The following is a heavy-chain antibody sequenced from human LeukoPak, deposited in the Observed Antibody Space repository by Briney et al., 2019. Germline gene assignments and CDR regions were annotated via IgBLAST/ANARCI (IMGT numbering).Heavy chain of an antibody. D-gene: IGHD1-1*01. CDR2: IWYDGSNK. J-gene: IGHJ4*02. V-gene: IGHV3-33*01. CDR3: ARETTLYYFDY. Sequence: GGSLRLSCAASGFTFSSYGMHWVRQAPGKGLEWVAVIWYDGSNKYYADSVKGRFTIPRDNSKNTLYLQMNSLRAEDTAVYYCARETTLYYFDYWGQGTLVTVSS. CDR1: GFTFSSYG.